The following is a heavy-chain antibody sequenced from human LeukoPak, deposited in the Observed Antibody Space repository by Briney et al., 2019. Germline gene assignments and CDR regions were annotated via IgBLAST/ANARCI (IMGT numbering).Heavy chain of an antibody. V-gene: IGHV3-21*04. CDR2: ISSSSSYI. CDR1: GFTFSSYS. J-gene: IGHJ3*02. D-gene: IGHD2-2*02. Sequence: GGSLRLSCAASGFTFSSYSMNWVRQAPGKGLEWVSSISSSSSYIYYADSVKGRFTISRDNAKNSLHLQMNSLRAEDTAVYYCAKDRCSSTSCYIAFDIWGQGTMVTVSS. CDR3: AKDRCSSTSCYIAFDI.